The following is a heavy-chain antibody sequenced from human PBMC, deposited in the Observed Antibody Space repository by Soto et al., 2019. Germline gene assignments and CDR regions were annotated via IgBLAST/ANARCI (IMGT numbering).Heavy chain of an antibody. CDR2: LKSKTNGGTA. J-gene: IGHJ4*02. Sequence: EVQLVESGGGLVKPGESLRLSCTASGLTLTDAWMKWVRQAPGKGLEWVGRLKSKTNGGTADYAAPVRGRFTILRDDSKNMLYLQMNSLKTEDTAVDYCAHHRDSRAVHFDSWGQGTLVTVSS. CDR1: GLTLTDAW. D-gene: IGHD3-22*01. V-gene: IGHV3-15*07. CDR3: AHHRDSRAVHFDS.